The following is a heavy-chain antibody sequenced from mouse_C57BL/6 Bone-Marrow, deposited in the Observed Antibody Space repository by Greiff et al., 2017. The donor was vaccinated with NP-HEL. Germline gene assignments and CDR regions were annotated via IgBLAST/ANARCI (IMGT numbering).Heavy chain of an antibody. V-gene: IGHV1-4*01. J-gene: IGHJ2*01. Sequence: QVQLQQSGAELARPGASVKMSCKASGYTFTSYTMHWVKQRPGQGLEWIGYINPSSGYTKYNQKFKDKATLTADKSSSTAYMQLSSLTSEDSAVYYCARRGEGPSTFLLREGFDYWGQGTTLTVSS. CDR2: INPSSGYT. CDR1: GYTFTSYT. D-gene: IGHD1-1*01. CDR3: ARRGEGPSTFLLREGFDY.